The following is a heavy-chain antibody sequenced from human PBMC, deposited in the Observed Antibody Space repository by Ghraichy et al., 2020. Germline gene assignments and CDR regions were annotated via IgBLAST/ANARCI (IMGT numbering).Heavy chain of an antibody. CDR2: IYPGDSDT. CDR3: ARRQRLSNGYSSGWA. Sequence: GESLNISCKGSGYSFTSYWIGWVRQMPGKGLEWMGIIYPGDSDTRYSPSFQGQVTISADKSISTAYLQWSSLKASDTAMYYCARRQRLSNGYSSGWAWGQGTLVTVSS. CDR1: GYSFTSYW. D-gene: IGHD6-19*01. V-gene: IGHV5-51*01. J-gene: IGHJ4*02.